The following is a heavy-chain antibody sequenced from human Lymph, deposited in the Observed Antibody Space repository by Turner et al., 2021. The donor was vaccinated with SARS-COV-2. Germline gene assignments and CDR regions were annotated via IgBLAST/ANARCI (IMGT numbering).Heavy chain of an antibody. CDR3: ARGPPDFPYYFDY. D-gene: IGHD2-21*02. Sequence: EVQLVESGGGWVKPGGSLKLSCAASGFTFSSYSMNWVRQAPGKGLEWVSSITFTSGYIYYADSVKGRFTISRDNAKNSLYLQMNSLRAEDTAVYYCARGPPDFPYYFDYWGQGTLVTVSS. CDR2: ITFTSGYI. CDR1: GFTFSSYS. J-gene: IGHJ4*02. V-gene: IGHV3-21*01.